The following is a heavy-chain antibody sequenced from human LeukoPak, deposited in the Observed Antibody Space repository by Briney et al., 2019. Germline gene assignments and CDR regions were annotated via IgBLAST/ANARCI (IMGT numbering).Heavy chain of an antibody. J-gene: IGHJ5*02. CDR3: ASVTLPDYGDSP. Sequence: PGGSLRLSCAASGFTFSSYWMHWVRQAPGKGLVWVSRINTDGSSTSYADSVKGRFTISRDNAKNTLYLQMNSLRAEDTAVYYCASVTLPDYGDSPWGQGTLVTVSS. CDR1: GFTFSSYW. D-gene: IGHD4-17*01. CDR2: INTDGSST. V-gene: IGHV3-74*01.